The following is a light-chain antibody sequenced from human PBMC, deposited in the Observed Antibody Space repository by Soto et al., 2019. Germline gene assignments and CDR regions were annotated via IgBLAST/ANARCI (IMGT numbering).Light chain of an antibody. CDR1: QSVSRN. CDR3: QQYNNWPPET. Sequence: EIVMTQSPATLSVSPGERATLSWRASQSVSRNLAWYQQKPGQATSLPTFGASTRATGIPDRFSGSASGTEFTLTINRLPSEDFAVYYCQQYNNWPPETFGQGTKVDI. CDR2: GAS. V-gene: IGKV3-15*01. J-gene: IGKJ1*01.